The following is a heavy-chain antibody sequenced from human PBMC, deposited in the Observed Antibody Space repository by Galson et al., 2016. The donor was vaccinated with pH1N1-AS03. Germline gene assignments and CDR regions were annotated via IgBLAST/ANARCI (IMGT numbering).Heavy chain of an antibody. J-gene: IGHJ4*02. CDR1: GGSLSGYF. D-gene: IGHD3-10*01. CDR2: MDPTGRR. CDR3: TRESSGLGRGLDY. V-gene: IGHV4-4*07. Sequence: TLSLTCRVSGGSLSGYFWTWIRQPAGKGLEWIGRMDPTGRRNYKSSLESRVSMSVDTSKNEISLRLTSVTAADTAVYYRTRESSGLGRGLDYWGQGTLVTVSS.